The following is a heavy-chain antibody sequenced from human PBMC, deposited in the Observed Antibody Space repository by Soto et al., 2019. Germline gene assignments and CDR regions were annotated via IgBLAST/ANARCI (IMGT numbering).Heavy chain of an antibody. J-gene: IGHJ6*02. Sequence: GESLKVSGKGSGYSFTSCCIGWVRQMPGKGLEWMGIIYPGDSDTRYSPSFQGQVTISADKSISTAYLQWSSLKASDTAMYYCARQNRSVTIYGMDVWGQGTTVTVSS. CDR2: IYPGDSDT. CDR1: GYSFTSCC. D-gene: IGHD4-17*01. CDR3: ARQNRSVTIYGMDV. V-gene: IGHV5-51*01.